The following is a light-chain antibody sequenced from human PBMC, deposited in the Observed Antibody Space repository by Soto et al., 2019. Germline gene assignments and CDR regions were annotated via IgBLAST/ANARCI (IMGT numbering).Light chain of an antibody. V-gene: IGLV8-61*01. CDR3: VLYMGSGIWV. J-gene: IGLJ3*02. CDR1: SGSVSTNYY. Sequence: QTVVTQEPSFSVSPGGTVTLTCGLSSGSVSTNYYPSWYQQTPGQAPRTLIYSTNTRSSEVPDRFSGSILGNKAALTITGAQADDEYDYYCVLYMGSGIWVFGGGTKLTVL. CDR2: STN.